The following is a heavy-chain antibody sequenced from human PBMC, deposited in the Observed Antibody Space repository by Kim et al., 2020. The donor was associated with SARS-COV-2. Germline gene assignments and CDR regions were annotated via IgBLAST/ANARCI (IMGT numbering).Heavy chain of an antibody. CDR1: GFTFSSYS. J-gene: IGHJ5*02. Sequence: GGSLRLSCAASGFTFSSYSMNWVRQAPGKGLEWVSSISSSSSYIYYADSVKGRFTISRDNAKNSLYLQMNSLRAEDTAVYYCARTYYDFWSGYYGGVTGGFDPWGQGTLVTVSS. D-gene: IGHD3-3*01. CDR3: ARTYYDFWSGYYGGVTGGFDP. CDR2: ISSSSSYI. V-gene: IGHV3-21*01.